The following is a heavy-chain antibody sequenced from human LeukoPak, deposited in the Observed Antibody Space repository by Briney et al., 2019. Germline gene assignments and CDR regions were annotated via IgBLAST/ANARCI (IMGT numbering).Heavy chain of an antibody. CDR1: GFTFSNYW. V-gene: IGHV3-74*01. D-gene: IGHD3-10*01. J-gene: IGHJ3*01. Sequence: GGSLRLSCAASGFTFSNYWMHWVRQAPGKGLVWVSLINSDGSSTNYADSVKGRFTIYRDNAKNTLYLQMNSLRAEDTAVYYCARVFGDAFDVWGQGTMVTVSS. CDR3: ARVFGDAFDV. CDR2: INSDGSST.